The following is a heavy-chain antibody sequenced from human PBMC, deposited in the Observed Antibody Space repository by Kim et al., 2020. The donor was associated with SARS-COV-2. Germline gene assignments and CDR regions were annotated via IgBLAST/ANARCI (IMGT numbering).Heavy chain of an antibody. Sequence: ASVKVSCKASGYTFTSYYMHWVRQAPGQGLEWMGIINPSGGSTSYAQKFQGRVTMTRDTSTSTVYMELSSLRSEDTAVYYCARDRVMILEWLLDYYYGMDVWGQGTTVTVSS. CDR1: GYTFTSYY. D-gene: IGHD3-3*01. V-gene: IGHV1-46*01. CDR2: INPSGGST. J-gene: IGHJ6*02. CDR3: ARDRVMILEWLLDYYYGMDV.